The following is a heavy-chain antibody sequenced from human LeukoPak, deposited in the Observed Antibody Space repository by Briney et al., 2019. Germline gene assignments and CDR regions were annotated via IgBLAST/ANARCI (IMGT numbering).Heavy chain of an antibody. CDR1: GFTVSVND. CDR3: ARETNYYDSSGYYPDVFDI. Sequence: GGSLRLSCAASGFTVSVNDMNWVRQAPGKGLEWVSIIYSGGRTDYADSVKGRFTISRDNSKNTLYLQMNSLRAEDTAVYYCARETNYYDSSGYYPDVFDIWGQGTMVTVSS. J-gene: IGHJ3*02. CDR2: IYSGGRT. V-gene: IGHV3-53*01. D-gene: IGHD3-22*01.